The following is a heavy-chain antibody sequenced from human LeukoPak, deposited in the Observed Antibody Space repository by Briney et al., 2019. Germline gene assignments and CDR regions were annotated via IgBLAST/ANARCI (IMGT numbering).Heavy chain of an antibody. V-gene: IGHV3-23*01. CDR2: ITATSSST. J-gene: IGHJ4*02. CDR3: ARFSSYCSSTSCYGYFDY. D-gene: IGHD2-2*01. Sequence: GGSLRLSCAASGFTFSSYGMSWVRQAPGKGLEWVSAITATSSSTHDADSVQGRFTISRDNSKNTLYLQMNSLRPEDTAIYYCARFSSYCSSTSCYGYFDYWGQGTLVTVSS. CDR1: GFTFSSYG.